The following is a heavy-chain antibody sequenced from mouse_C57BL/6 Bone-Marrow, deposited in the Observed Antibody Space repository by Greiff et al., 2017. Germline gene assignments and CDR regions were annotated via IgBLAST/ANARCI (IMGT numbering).Heavy chain of an antibody. Sequence: QVQLQQSGAELVKPGASVKMSCKASGYTFTSYWITWVKQRPGQGLEWIGDIYPGCGSTNYNEKFKSKATLTVDTSSSTAYMQLSSLTSEDSAVYYCARETITTVVPFAYWGQGTLVTVSA. CDR2: IYPGCGST. CDR1: GYTFTSYW. J-gene: IGHJ3*01. V-gene: IGHV1-55*01. CDR3: ARETITTVVPFAY. D-gene: IGHD1-1*01.